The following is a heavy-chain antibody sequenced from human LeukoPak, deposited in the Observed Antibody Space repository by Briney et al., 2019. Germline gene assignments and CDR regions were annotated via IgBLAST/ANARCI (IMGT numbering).Heavy chain of an antibody. Sequence: SETLSLTCAVSGYSISSGYYWGWIRQPPGKGLEWIGSSYHSRSTYYNPSLKSRFTISIDKSKNQCHLKLNCVTAYVTAVYYCAREGLYCSSTSCYGWFDPWGQGNLVTVSS. CDR1: GYSISSGYY. CDR3: AREGLYCSSTSCYGWFDP. V-gene: IGHV4-38-2*02. D-gene: IGHD2-2*01. J-gene: IGHJ5*02. CDR2: SYHSRST.